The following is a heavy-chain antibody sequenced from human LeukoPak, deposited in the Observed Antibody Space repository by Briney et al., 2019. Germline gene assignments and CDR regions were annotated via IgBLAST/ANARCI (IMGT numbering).Heavy chain of an antibody. V-gene: IGHV1-46*01. D-gene: IGHD6-13*01. Sequence: ASVKVSCKASGYTFTSYYMNWVRQAPGQGLEWMGVINPSGGSTSYAQKFQGRVTMTRDTSISTAYMELSRLRSDDTAVYYCARDPFWKAAAPRENWFDPWGQGTLVTVSS. CDR2: INPSGGST. J-gene: IGHJ5*02. CDR1: GYTFTSYY. CDR3: ARDPFWKAAAPRENWFDP.